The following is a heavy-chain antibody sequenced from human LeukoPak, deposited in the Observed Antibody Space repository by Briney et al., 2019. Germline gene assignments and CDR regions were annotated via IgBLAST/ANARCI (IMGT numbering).Heavy chain of an antibody. Sequence: PGGSLRLSCAASGFTFSNYAMYWVRQAPGKGLEWVSGLSGTGDITYYTDSVKGRFTISRDNSKNTLYLEMNNLRAEDTALYYCAKDRCSGGSCHLDAFDIWGQGTMVTVSS. D-gene: IGHD2-15*01. V-gene: IGHV3-23*01. J-gene: IGHJ3*02. CDR2: LSGTGDIT. CDR3: AKDRCSGGSCHLDAFDI. CDR1: GFTFSNYA.